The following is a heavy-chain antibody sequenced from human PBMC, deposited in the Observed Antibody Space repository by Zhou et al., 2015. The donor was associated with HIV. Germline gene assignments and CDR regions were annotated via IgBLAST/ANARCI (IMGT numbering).Heavy chain of an antibody. J-gene: IGHJ4*02. V-gene: IGHV1-18*01. Sequence: QVVQSGAEVKKPGASVKVSCKAAGYRFATYGFSWVRQAPGQGLEWMGWISAYNGNTNHAQKLQGRVTLTTDTSTSTGYMELRSLRSDDTAIYYCIVGYDYGARSSSPFDYWGQGTLVTVSS. CDR1: GYRFATYG. CDR3: IVGYDYGARSSSPFDY. CDR2: ISAYNGNT. D-gene: IGHD3-10*01.